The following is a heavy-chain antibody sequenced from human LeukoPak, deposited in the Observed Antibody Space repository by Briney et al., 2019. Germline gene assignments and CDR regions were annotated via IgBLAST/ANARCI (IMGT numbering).Heavy chain of an antibody. CDR1: GYPFTGYY. CDR3: ARVWWLANAFDI. CDR2: INPNSGGT. Sequence: VASVKVSCKASGYPFTGYYMHWVRQAPGQGLEWMGWINPNSGGTNYAQKFQGRVTMTRDTSISTAYMELSRLRSDDTAVYYCARVWWLANAFDIWGQGTMVTVSS. J-gene: IGHJ3*02. D-gene: IGHD6-19*01. V-gene: IGHV1-2*02.